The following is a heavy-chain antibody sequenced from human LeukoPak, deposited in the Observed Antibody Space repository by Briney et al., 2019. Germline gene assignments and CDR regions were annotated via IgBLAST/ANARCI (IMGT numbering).Heavy chain of an antibody. V-gene: IGHV1-46*01. J-gene: IGHJ6*02. Sequence: GASVKVSCKASGYTFTIYYMHWVRQAPGQGLEWMGIINPSGGSTSYAQKFQDRVTMTRDTSTSTVYMELSGLRSEDMAVYYCARVRESGSYYYYYGMDVWGQGTTVTVFS. D-gene: IGHD1-26*01. CDR3: ARVRESGSYYYYYGMDV. CDR1: GYTFTIYY. CDR2: INPSGGST.